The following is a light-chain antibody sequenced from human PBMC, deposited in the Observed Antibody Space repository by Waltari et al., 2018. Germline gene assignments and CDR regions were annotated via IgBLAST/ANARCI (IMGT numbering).Light chain of an antibody. CDR2: AAS. J-gene: IGKJ2*01. V-gene: IGKV1-39*01. CDR1: KSSRGY. Sequence: DIQMTQSPSSLSASAGDRVTITCRASKSSRGYLNWYQQKPGKPPRLLMHAASRLEGRVPSSFSGSGSGTEYTLTISSLQPEHSATYYCQQTYTTPYTFGQGTKVEMK. CDR3: QQTYTTPYT.